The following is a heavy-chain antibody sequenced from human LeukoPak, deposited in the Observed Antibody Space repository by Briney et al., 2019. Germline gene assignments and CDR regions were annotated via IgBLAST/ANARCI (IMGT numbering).Heavy chain of an antibody. CDR1: GGSISRYY. CDR3: ARGGRDDYNPFDY. CDR2: IYYSGST. D-gene: IGHD5-24*01. V-gene: IGHV4-59*01. J-gene: IGHJ4*02. Sequence: PSETLSLTCTVSGGSISRYYWSWIRQPPGKGLEWIGNIYYSGSTNYNTSLKSLLTISVDTSKNQFSLKLSSVTAADTAVYYCARGGRDDYNPFDYWGQGTLVTVSS.